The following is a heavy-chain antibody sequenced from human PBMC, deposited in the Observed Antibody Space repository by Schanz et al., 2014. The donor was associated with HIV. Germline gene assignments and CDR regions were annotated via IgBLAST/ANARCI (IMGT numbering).Heavy chain of an antibody. Sequence: EVQLVESGGGLVQPGGSLRLSCAASGFTFNNYAMTWVRQAPGKGLEWVSSISGSGVSTFYAGSVKGRFAISRDKSKNTLYLQMNSLRVDDTAVYYCAKPEYDSRGNSQSHFDYWGQGTLVTVSS. CDR2: ISGSGVST. CDR1: GFTFNNYA. D-gene: IGHD3-22*01. CDR3: AKPEYDSRGNSQSHFDY. V-gene: IGHV3-23*04. J-gene: IGHJ4*02.